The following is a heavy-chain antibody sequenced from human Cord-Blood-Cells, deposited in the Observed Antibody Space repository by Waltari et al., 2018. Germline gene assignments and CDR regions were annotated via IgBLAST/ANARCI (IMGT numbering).Heavy chain of an antibody. J-gene: IGHJ4*02. Sequence: QVQLVQPGAEVKKPGASVTVSCKASGHTFTGYYMHWLRQAPGQGLEWMGWINPNSGGTNYAQKFQGRVTMTRDTSISTAYMELSRLRSDDTAVYYCAATYGSGSYSDYWGQGTLVTVSS. V-gene: IGHV1-2*02. CDR2: INPNSGGT. CDR3: AATYGSGSYSDY. D-gene: IGHD3-10*01. CDR1: GHTFTGYY.